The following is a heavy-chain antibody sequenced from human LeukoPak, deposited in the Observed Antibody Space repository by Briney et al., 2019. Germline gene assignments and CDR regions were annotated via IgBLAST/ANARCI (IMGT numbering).Heavy chain of an antibody. CDR2: IYSGGST. CDR3: ARDVRGTMVRGTGGYYYYYMDV. CDR1: GFTVSSNY. J-gene: IGHJ6*03. V-gene: IGHV3-53*01. Sequence: PGGSLRLSCAASGFTVSSNYMSWVRHAPGKGLEGVSVIYSGGSTYYAHSVKGRFTISRDNSKNTLYLQMNSLRAEDTDVYYCARDVRGTMVRGTGGYYYYYMDVWGKGTTVTVSS. D-gene: IGHD3-10*01.